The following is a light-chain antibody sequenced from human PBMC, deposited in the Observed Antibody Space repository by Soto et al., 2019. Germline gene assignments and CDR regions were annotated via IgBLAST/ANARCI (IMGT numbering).Light chain of an antibody. CDR2: GAS. J-gene: IGKJ2*01. CDR1: QSVSSSY. V-gene: IGKV3-20*01. CDR3: QRYGSSPPFT. Sequence: VLTQSPGTLSLSPGERATLSCRASQSVSSSYLAWYQQKPGQAPRLLIYGASSRATGIPDRFSGSGSGTDFTLTISRLEPEDFAVYYCQRYGSSPPFTFGQGTK.